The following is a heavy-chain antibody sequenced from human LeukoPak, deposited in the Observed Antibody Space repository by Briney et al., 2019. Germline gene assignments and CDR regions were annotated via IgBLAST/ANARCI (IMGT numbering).Heavy chain of an antibody. J-gene: IGHJ4*02. Sequence: PSETLSLTCAVYGGSFSGYYWSWIRQPPGKGLEWIGEINYSGSTNYSPSLKSRVTISVDTSKNQFSLKLSSVTAADTAVYYCARHGNYYGSGSYYWGQGTLVTVSS. CDR1: GGSFSGYY. CDR3: ARHGNYYGSGSYY. V-gene: IGHV4-34*01. D-gene: IGHD3-10*01. CDR2: INYSGST.